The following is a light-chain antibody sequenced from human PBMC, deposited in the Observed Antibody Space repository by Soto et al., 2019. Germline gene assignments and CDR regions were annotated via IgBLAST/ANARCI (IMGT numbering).Light chain of an antibody. CDR2: GAS. J-gene: IGKJ4*01. CDR1: QNISRS. CDR3: QQSVT. V-gene: IGKV3-15*01. Sequence: EIVMTQSPVTLSVSPGERATLSCRASQNISRSLAWYQQKPGQAPRLLIYGASTRATGIPARFSGSGSGTEFTLTISSLQSEDFAVYYCQQSVTFGGGTKVDIK.